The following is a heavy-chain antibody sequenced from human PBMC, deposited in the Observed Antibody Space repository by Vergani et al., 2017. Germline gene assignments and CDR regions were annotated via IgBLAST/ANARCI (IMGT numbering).Heavy chain of an antibody. CDR3: ARGWEPLEGVRDYYYYYMDV. V-gene: IGHV1-69*06. D-gene: IGHD1-26*01. CDR2: IIPIFGTA. CDR1: GGTFSSYA. J-gene: IGHJ6*03. Sequence: QVQLVQSGAAVKKPGSSVKVSCKASGGTFSSYAISWVRQAPGQGLEWMGGIIPIFGTATYAQKFQGRVTITADNSTSTAYMELSSLRSEDTAVYYCARGWEPLEGVRDYYYYYMDVWGKGTTVTVSS.